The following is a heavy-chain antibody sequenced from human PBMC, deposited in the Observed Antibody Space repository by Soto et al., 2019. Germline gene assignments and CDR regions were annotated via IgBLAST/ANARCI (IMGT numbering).Heavy chain of an antibody. CDR2: IKTTTDGGTT. CDR1: GFTFSNAW. J-gene: IGHJ6*02. V-gene: IGHV3-15*01. Sequence: EVQLVESGGDFVKSGGSLRISCAASGFTFSNAWMSWVRQAPGKGLEWVGLIKTTTDGGTTDYAAPVKGRFSILRDDSKNTVYLQMNSLKTEDTGVYYCIAPYDFWSGLHYYYYYGMDVWGQGTTVTVSS. CDR3: IAPYDFWSGLHYYYYYGMDV. D-gene: IGHD3-3*01.